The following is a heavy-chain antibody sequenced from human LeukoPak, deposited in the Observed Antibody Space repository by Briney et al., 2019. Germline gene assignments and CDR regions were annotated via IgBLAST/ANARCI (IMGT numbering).Heavy chain of an antibody. CDR1: GGTFSSYA. CDR2: IIPVFVTA. CDR3: ARDRRGNSDILTGYYMGFPSYYYYTAV. J-gene: IGHJ6*03. Sequence: GASGKFSGKASGGTFSSYAISWGRQAPGQGLDGMGGIIPVFVTANYAQKFQGRFTITADESTSTAYLELSSLTSEDTAVYYCARDRRGNSDILTGYYMGFPSYYYYTAVWGKGTTVTVSS. V-gene: IGHV1-69*01. D-gene: IGHD3-9*01.